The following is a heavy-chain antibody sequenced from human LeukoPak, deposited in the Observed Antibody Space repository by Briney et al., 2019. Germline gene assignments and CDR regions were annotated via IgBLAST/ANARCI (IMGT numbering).Heavy chain of an antibody. CDR1: GFTFSNAW. D-gene: IGHD4-11*01. CDR2: ISPDGGDK. Sequence: GGSLRLSCGGFGFTFSNAWMTWIRQAPGKGLEWVATISPDGGDKNYVDSVKGRFTISRDNAKNSLYLQMNDLTTEDTAVYFCARDEAYSSFDYWGQGTLVTVSS. J-gene: IGHJ4*02. CDR3: ARDEAYSSFDY. V-gene: IGHV3-7*01.